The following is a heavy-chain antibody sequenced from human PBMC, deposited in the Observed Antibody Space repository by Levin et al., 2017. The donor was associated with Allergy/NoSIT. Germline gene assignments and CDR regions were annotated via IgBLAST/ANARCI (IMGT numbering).Heavy chain of an antibody. CDR2: ISSSSSYT. CDR3: ARVVITMVRGVIGFDY. CDR1: GFTFSDYY. J-gene: IGHJ4*02. Sequence: SCAASGFTFSDYYMSWIRQAPGKGLEWVSYISSSSSYTNYADSVKGRFTISRDNAKNSLYLQMNSLRAEDTAVYYCARVVITMVRGVIGFDYWGQGTLVTVSS. V-gene: IGHV3-11*03. D-gene: IGHD3-10*01.